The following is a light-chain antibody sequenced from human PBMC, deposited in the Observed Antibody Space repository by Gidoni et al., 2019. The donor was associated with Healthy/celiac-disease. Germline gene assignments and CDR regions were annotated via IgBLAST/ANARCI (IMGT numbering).Light chain of an antibody. CDR3: QQSYSTLWT. J-gene: IGKJ1*01. CDR1: QSISSY. CDR2: AAS. Sequence: DIQMTQSPSSLSASVGDRVTITCRASQSISSYLNWYQQKPGKAPKLLIYAASSLQSGVPSRFSGSGSGTDFTLTISSLQPEEFATYYCQQSYSTLWTFXQXTKVEIK. V-gene: IGKV1-39*01.